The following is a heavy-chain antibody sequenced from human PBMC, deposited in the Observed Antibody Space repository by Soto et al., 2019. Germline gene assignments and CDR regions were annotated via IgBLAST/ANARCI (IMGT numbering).Heavy chain of an antibody. CDR2: IKQDGSER. CDR3: ARASYGAKTIDY. Sequence: PGGSLRLSCAASGFSFSNYWMSWVRQAPGKGLEWLANIKQDGSERFYVDSVKGRFTISRDNAKNSLYLEMNSLRAEDTAVYYCARASYGAKTIDYWGQGTLVTVSS. J-gene: IGHJ4*02. V-gene: IGHV3-7*05. CDR1: GFSFSNYW. D-gene: IGHD4-17*01.